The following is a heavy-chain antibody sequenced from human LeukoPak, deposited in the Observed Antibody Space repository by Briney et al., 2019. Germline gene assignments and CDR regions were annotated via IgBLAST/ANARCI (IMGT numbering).Heavy chain of an antibody. V-gene: IGHV1-69-2*01. J-gene: IGHJ4*02. CDR1: GYTFTDYY. CDR2: VDPEDGET. CDR3: ATGSILTGYYMGY. D-gene: IGHD3-9*01. Sequence: ASVKISCKVSGYTFTDYYMHWVQQAPGKGLEWMGLVDPEDGETIYAEKFQGRVTITADTSTDTAYMELSSLRSEDTAVYYCATGSILTGYYMGYWGQGTLVTVS.